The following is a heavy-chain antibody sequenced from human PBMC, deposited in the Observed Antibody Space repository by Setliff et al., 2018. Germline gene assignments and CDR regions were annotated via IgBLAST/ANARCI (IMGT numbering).Heavy chain of an antibody. J-gene: IGHJ4*02. Sequence: SLRLSCAASGFRFDDYTMHWVRQAPGKGLEWVAGITWNSDNTGYADSVKGRFTISRDNAKNSLSLQMNSLRPEDTAVYYCARTCSGSGCYAGLESWGQGTPVTVSS. CDR2: ITWNSDNT. CDR3: ARTCSGSGCYAGLES. CDR1: GFRFDDYT. V-gene: IGHV3-9*01. D-gene: IGHD2-15*01.